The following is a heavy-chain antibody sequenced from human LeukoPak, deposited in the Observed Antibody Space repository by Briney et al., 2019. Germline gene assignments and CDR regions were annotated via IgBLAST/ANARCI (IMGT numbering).Heavy chain of an antibody. J-gene: IGHJ4*02. V-gene: IGHV4-30-4*01. CDR1: GGSISSGDYY. CDR3: ASARYDVSTGHVYIDS. D-gene: IGHD3-9*01. Sequence: PSQTLSLTCTVSGGSISSGDYYWSWIRQPPGKGLEWIGYIYYSGSTYYNPSLMSRLTMSLDTSKKHFSLKLSSVTAADTAVYYCASARYDVSTGHVYIDSWGQGTLVTVSS. CDR2: IYYSGST.